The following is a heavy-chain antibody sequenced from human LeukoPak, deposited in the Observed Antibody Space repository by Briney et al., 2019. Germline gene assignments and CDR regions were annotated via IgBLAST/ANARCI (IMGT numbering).Heavy chain of an antibody. CDR2: ISYDGSNK. CDR1: GFTFISYA. D-gene: IGHD3-10*02. CDR3: AELGITMIGGV. J-gene: IGHJ6*04. V-gene: IGHV3-30*04. Sequence: GGSLRLSCAASGFTFISYAIHWVRQAPGKGLEWVAAISYDGSNKYYADSVKGRFTISRDNSKNTLYLQMNSLRAEDTAVYYCAELGITMIGGVWGKGTTVTISS.